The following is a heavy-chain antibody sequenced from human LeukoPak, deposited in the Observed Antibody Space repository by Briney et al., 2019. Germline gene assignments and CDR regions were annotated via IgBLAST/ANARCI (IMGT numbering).Heavy chain of an antibody. Sequence: GGSLRLSCAASGFTFSSYAMSWVRQAPGKGLEWVAVIWYDGSNKYYADSVKGRFTISRDNSKNTLYLQMNSLRAEDTAVYYCARGAPNYYDSSGYPLPIDYWGQGTLVTVSS. D-gene: IGHD3-22*01. CDR1: GFTFSSYA. J-gene: IGHJ4*02. CDR2: IWYDGSNK. CDR3: ARGAPNYYDSSGYPLPIDY. V-gene: IGHV3-33*08.